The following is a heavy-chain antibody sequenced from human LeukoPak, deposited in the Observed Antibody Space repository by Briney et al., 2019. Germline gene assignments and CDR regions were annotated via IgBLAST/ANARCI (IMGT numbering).Heavy chain of an antibody. CDR1: GYTFTSYY. CDR2: INPSGGST. J-gene: IGHJ4*02. Sequence: ASVKVSCKASGYTFTSYYMHWVRQAPGQGLEWMGIINPSGGSTSYAQKFQGRVTMTRDTSTSTVSMELSSLRSEDTAVYYCATIAAAGYDYWGQGTLVTVSS. D-gene: IGHD6-13*01. V-gene: IGHV1-46*03. CDR3: ATIAAAGYDY.